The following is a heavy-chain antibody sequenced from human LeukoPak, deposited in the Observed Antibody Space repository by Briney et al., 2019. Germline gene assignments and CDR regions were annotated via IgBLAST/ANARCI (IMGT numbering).Heavy chain of an antibody. J-gene: IGHJ4*02. V-gene: IGHV3-30*02. CDR3: AKEPPTDPWYGTESDF. Sequence: PGGSLRLSCVASGFTFSRDGMHWVRQAPGKGLEWLAFIRYDGSDKYYADSVKGRFTISRDNSKNTLYLQLNSLRAEDTAVYYCAKEPPTDPWYGTESDFWGQGTLVTVSS. D-gene: IGHD1-1*01. CDR1: GFTFSRDG. CDR2: IRYDGSDK.